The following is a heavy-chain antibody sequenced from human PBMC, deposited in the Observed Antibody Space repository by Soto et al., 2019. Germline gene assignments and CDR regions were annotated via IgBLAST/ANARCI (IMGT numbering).Heavy chain of an antibody. CDR3: ARGNLVGATTVYYYYGMDV. CDR1: GFPFNSLS. V-gene: IGHV3-30*04. CDR2: VSFDGKVT. Sequence: GESLKISCTGSGFPFNSLSLHWVRQGPDKGLEWVAVVSFDGKVTYYADSVKGRFTISRDNSKNTLYLQMNSLRAEDTAVYYSARGNLVGATTVYYYYGMDVWGQGTTVTVSS. D-gene: IGHD1-26*01. J-gene: IGHJ6*02.